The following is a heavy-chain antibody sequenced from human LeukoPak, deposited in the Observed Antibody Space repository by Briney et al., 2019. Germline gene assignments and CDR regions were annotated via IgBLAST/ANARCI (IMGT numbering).Heavy chain of an antibody. CDR2: IIPIFGTA. J-gene: IGHJ4*02. CDR3: ARWTIVATTYYFDY. D-gene: IGHD5-12*01. V-gene: IGHV1-69*05. Sequence: SVKVSCKASGGTFSSYAISWVRQAPGQGLEWMGGIIPIFGTANYAQKFQGRVTITTNQSTSTAYMELSSLRSEDTAVYYCARWTIVATTYYFDYWGQGTLVTVSS. CDR1: GGTFSSYA.